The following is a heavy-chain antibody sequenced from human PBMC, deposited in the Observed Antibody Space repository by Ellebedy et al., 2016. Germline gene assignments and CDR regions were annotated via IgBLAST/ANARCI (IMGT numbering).Heavy chain of an antibody. V-gene: IGHV4-4*07. CDR2: IYTSGST. J-gene: IGHJ4*02. D-gene: IGHD7-27*01. CDR1: GGSISSYY. Sequence: SETLSLXXTVSGGSISSYYWSWIRQPAGKGLEWIGRIYTSGSTNYNPSLKSRVTMSVDTSKNQFSLKLSSVTAADTAVYYCAREAENWDAFDYWGQGTLVTVSS. CDR3: AREAENWDAFDY.